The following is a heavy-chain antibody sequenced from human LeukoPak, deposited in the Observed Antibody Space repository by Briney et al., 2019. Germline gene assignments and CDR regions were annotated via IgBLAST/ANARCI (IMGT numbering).Heavy chain of an antibody. J-gene: IGHJ4*02. CDR3: ASPKEHSDHYFDY. CDR2: IIPLFGRA. D-gene: IGHD1/OR15-1a*01. Sequence: GASVKVSCKASGGIFRNYAISWVRQAPGQGLAWMGGIIPLFGRAEYAQRFQGRVTITADESTSTAYLELSILRSEDTAVYYCASPKEHSDHYFDYWGQGTLVTVSS. V-gene: IGHV1-69*13. CDR1: GGIFRNYA.